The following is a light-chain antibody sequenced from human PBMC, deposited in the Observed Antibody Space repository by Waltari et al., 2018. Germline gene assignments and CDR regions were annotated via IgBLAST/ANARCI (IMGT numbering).Light chain of an antibody. V-gene: IGLV4-69*02. CDR2: LKGGGSQ. CDR3: QTWNTGNWI. Sequence: QLVLTQSPSASASLGASVTLTCTLTSGHSNFVIAWHQQQPEKGPRFLMKLKGGGSQNEGDGIPDRFSGSSSGAERYLTISNLQSEDEADYFCQTWNTGNWIFGGGTKLTVL. J-gene: IGLJ2*01. CDR1: SGHSNFV.